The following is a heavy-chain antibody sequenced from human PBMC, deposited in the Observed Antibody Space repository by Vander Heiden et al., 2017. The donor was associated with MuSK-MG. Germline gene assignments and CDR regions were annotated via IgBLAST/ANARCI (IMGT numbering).Heavy chain of an antibody. CDR1: GFTFSSYA. V-gene: IGHV3-23*01. J-gene: IGHJ4*02. Sequence: EVQLLESGGGLVRPGGSLRLSCAASGFTFSSYAMSWVRQAPGKGLEWVSAISDSGGNTYNAESVKGRFTISRDNSKNTLYLQMNSLRAEDTAVYYCAKDKGRYYYDTSGYFDYWGQGTLVTVSS. D-gene: IGHD3-22*01. CDR2: ISDSGGNT. CDR3: AKDKGRYYYDTSGYFDY.